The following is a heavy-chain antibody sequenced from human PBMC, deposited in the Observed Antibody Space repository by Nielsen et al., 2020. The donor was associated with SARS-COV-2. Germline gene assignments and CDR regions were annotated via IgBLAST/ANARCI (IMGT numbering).Heavy chain of an antibody. CDR2: ISWNSGSI. Sequence: SLKISCAASGFTFDDYAMHWVRQAPGKGLEWVSGISWNSGSIGYADSVKGRFTISRDNAKNSLYLQMNSLRPEDTALYYCANEVYWGQGILVIVSS. CDR3: ANEVY. CDR1: GFTFDDYA. J-gene: IGHJ4*02. V-gene: IGHV3-9*01.